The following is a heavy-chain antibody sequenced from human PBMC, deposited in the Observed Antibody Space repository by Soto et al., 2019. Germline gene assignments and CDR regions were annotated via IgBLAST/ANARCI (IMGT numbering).Heavy chain of an antibody. CDR2: IIPIFGTA. Sequence: QVQLVQSGAEVKKPGSSVKVSCTASGGTFSSYAISWVRQAPGQGLEWMGGIIPIFGTANYAQKFQGRVTITADESTSTAYMALSRLRSEDTAVYYGANRRGAAGYSSGWYGGYDYWGQGPLVTVSS. CDR1: GGTFSSYA. CDR3: ANRRGAAGYSSGWYGGYDY. V-gene: IGHV1-69*01. J-gene: IGHJ4*02. D-gene: IGHD6-19*01.